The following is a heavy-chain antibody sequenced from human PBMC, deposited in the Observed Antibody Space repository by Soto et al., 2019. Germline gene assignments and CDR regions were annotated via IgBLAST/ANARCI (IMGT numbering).Heavy chain of an antibody. CDR3: ARDPRIAVAGILYYYYYGMDV. CDR1: GFTFSSYA. CDR2: ISYDGSNK. Sequence: GGSLRLSCAAFGFTFSSYAMHWVRQAPGKGLEWVAVISYDGSNKYYADSVKGRFTISRDNSKNTLYLQMNSPRAEDTAVYYCARDPRIAVAGILYYYYYGMDVWGQGTTVTVSS. V-gene: IGHV3-30-3*01. D-gene: IGHD6-19*01. J-gene: IGHJ6*02.